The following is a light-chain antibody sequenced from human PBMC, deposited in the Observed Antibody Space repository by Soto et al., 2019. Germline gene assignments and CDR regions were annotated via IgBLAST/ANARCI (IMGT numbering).Light chain of an antibody. CDR1: QSINNRY. CDR3: QQFGSSPGFT. Sequence: EIVLTQSPGTLSLSPGERATLSCRASQSINNRYLAWYQQKPGQTPRLLIYAAGSRATGIPDRISGSGSGTDFTLTISRLEPEDFAVYYCQQFGSSPGFTFGPGTKVDIK. J-gene: IGKJ3*01. CDR2: AAG. V-gene: IGKV3-20*01.